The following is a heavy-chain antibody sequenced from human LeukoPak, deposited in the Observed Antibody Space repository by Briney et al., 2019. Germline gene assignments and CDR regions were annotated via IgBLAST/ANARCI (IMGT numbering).Heavy chain of an antibody. CDR1: GYTFTSYY. CDR2: INPNGGGT. J-gene: IGHJ5*02. D-gene: IGHD3-22*01. V-gene: IGHV1-46*01. Sequence: ASVKVSCKTSGYTFTSYYMHWMRQAPGQGLEWVGMINPNGGGTSSAQKFQGRVTMTTDTSTSTAYMELRSLRSDDTAVYYCARDPDSSGYNWFDPWGQGTLVTVSS. CDR3: ARDPDSSGYNWFDP.